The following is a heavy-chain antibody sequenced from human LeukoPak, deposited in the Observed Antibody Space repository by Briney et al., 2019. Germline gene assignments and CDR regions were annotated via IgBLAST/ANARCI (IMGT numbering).Heavy chain of an antibody. CDR2: IFYGGST. CDR1: GGSIANYY. CDR3: ARDSGSSTSFDY. J-gene: IGHJ4*02. D-gene: IGHD2-2*01. Sequence: SETLSLTCTVSGGSIANYYWTWIRRPPGKGLEWIGYIFYGGSTNYNPSLKNRVTISVDMSKNQFSLRLSSVTAADTAVYYCARDSGSSTSFDYWGQGTLVTVSS. V-gene: IGHV4-59*01.